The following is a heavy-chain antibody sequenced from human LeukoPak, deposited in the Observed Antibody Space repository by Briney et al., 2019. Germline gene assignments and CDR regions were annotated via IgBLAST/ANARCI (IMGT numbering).Heavy chain of an antibody. CDR3: ARVVLGSTGRDY. CDR2: INTDGSTI. D-gene: IGHD2-8*02. Sequence: GGSLRLSCAASGFTFSSHWMHWVRQAPGKGLVWVSRINTDGSTINYADSVKGRFTISRDNAKNTLYLQMTSLRAEDTAVYYCARVVLGSTGRDYWGQGTLVTVSS. J-gene: IGHJ4*02. V-gene: IGHV3-74*01. CDR1: GFTFSSHW.